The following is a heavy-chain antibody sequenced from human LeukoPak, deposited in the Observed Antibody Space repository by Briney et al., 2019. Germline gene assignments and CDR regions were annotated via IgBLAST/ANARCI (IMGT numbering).Heavy chain of an antibody. CDR3: AREGTGDYAHPAAEDDAFDI. CDR2: IYSGGST. Sequence: PGGSLRLSCAASEFSVGSNYMTWVRQAPGKGLEWVSLIYSGGSTYYADSVKGRFTISRDNSKNTLYLQMNSLRAEDTAVYYCAREGTGDYAHPAAEDDAFDIWGQGTMVTVSS. J-gene: IGHJ3*02. V-gene: IGHV3-66*01. D-gene: IGHD4-17*01. CDR1: EFSVGSNY.